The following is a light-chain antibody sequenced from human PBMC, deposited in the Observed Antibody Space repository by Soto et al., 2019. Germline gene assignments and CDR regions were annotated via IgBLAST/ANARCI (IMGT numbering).Light chain of an antibody. CDR2: VAS. V-gene: IGKV1-39*01. Sequence: DIQMTQSPSSLSASVGDRVTITCRASQSISSYVNWYQQKPGNAPKLLIYVASTLQSGVPSRFSGSGSGTDFTPTISSLQPEDFATYYCQQSYITPLTLGGGTKVDIK. J-gene: IGKJ4*01. CDR3: QQSYITPLT. CDR1: QSISSY.